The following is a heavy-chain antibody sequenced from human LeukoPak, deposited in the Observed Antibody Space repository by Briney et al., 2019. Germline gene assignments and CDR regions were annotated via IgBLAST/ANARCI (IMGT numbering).Heavy chain of an antibody. CDR3: ARDSRTLMDIVVVVAAARLHPLGV. J-gene: IGHJ6*02. D-gene: IGHD2-15*01. V-gene: IGHV1-46*01. CDR1: GYTFTSYY. Sequence: ASVKVSCKASGYTFTSYYMHWVRQAPGQGLEWMGIINPSGGSTSYAQKFQGRVTMTRDTSTSTVYMELSSLRSEDTAVYDCARDSRTLMDIVVVVAAARLHPLGVWGQGTTVTVSS. CDR2: INPSGGST.